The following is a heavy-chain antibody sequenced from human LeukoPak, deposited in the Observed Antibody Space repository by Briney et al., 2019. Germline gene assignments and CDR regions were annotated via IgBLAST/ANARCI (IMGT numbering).Heavy chain of an antibody. CDR2: ISGSGGST. CDR1: GFTFSSYA. D-gene: IGHD6-19*01. J-gene: IGHJ2*01. V-gene: IGHV3-23*01. Sequence: GGSMTLSCAASGFTFSSYAMSWVRQAPGKGLEWVSAISGSGGSTYYADSVKGRFTISRDNSKNTLYLQMNSLRAEDTAVYYCAKDLGSGWENWYFDLWGRGTLVTVSS. CDR3: AKDLGSGWENWYFDL.